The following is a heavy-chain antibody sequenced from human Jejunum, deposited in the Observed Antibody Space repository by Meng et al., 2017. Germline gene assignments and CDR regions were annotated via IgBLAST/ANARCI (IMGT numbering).Heavy chain of an antibody. J-gene: IGHJ4*02. D-gene: IGHD6-19*01. CDR3: ARVPPSLRVAEIYFDY. V-gene: IGHV3-30*04. CDR2: ISHDGSNK. Sequence: GAALKISCAAAGITFSTYAMHWVRQAPGKGLEWVAAISHDGSNKYYAESVQGRFTIARDNSKNTVYLQMSSLRAEDTAVYYCARVPPSLRVAEIYFDYWGQGTLVTVSS. CDR1: GITFSTYA.